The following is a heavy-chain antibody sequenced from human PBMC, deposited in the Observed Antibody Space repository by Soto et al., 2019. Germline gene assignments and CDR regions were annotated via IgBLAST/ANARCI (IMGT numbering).Heavy chain of an antibody. CDR1: GYSFTSYW. Sequence: PGESLKVSCKGSGYSFTSYWISWVRQMPGKGLECMGRIDPSDSYTNYSPSLQGHVTISADKSISTAYLQWSSLKASDTAMYYCARHVLHSSAFDPWVGAFDIWGQGTMVTVSS. D-gene: IGHD3-22*01. J-gene: IGHJ3*02. V-gene: IGHV5-10-1*01. CDR3: ARHVLHSSAFDPWVGAFDI. CDR2: IDPSDSYT.